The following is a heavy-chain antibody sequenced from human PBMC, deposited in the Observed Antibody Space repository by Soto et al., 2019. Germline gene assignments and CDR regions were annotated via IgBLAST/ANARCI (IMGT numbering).Heavy chain of an antibody. J-gene: IGHJ4*02. D-gene: IGHD3-22*01. V-gene: IGHV4-34*01. CDR1: GGSFSGYY. Sequence: SETLSLTCAVYGGSFSGYYWSWIRQPPGKGLEWIAEINHSGSTNYNPSLKSRVTISVDTSKNQFSLKLSSVTAADTAVYYCARGLVRRVYYYDSSGYSGRYYFDYWGQGTLVTVSS. CDR2: INHSGST. CDR3: ARGLVRRVYYYDSSGYSGRYYFDY.